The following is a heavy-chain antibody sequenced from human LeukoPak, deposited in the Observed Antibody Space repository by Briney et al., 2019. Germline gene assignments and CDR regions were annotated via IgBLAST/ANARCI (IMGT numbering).Heavy chain of an antibody. CDR2: INPNSGAT. Sequence: ASVKVSCKASGYSFTGHFIHWLRQAPGQGLEYVGWINPNSGATNSAQKFQGRVIMTGDTSSGTVYMALTALRPDDTATYFCATAKYTGYDLPYCWGQGTLVAVSS. J-gene: IGHJ1*01. D-gene: IGHD5-12*01. CDR3: ATAKYTGYDLPYC. V-gene: IGHV1-2*02. CDR1: GYSFTGHF.